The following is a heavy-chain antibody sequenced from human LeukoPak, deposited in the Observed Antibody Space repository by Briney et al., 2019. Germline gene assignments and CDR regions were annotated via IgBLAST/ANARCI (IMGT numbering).Heavy chain of an antibody. CDR1: GFTFSSYA. CDR2: ISGGGGST. V-gene: IGHV3-23*01. Sequence: GGSLRLSCAASGFTFSSYAMSWVRQAPGKGLEWVSVISGGGGSTYYADSVKGRFTISRDNSKNTLYLQMNSLRAEDTAVYHRATSTVTTYYFDYWGQGTLVTVSS. D-gene: IGHD4-17*01. J-gene: IGHJ4*02. CDR3: ATSTVTTYYFDY.